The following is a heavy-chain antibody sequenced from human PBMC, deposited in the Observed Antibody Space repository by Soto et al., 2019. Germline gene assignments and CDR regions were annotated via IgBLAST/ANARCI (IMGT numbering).Heavy chain of an antibody. CDR2: IFASSTTI. D-gene: IGHD3-9*01. V-gene: IGHV3-48*04. CDR1: GFTFSSYS. Sequence: PGGSLRLSCVASGFTFSSYSMVWVRQSPGKGLEWVSYIFASSTTIHYADSVKGRFTVSRDNAQNSLFLLMNSLRSGDTGIYYCARDKDWAFDHWGQGTLVTVSS. CDR3: ARDKDWAFDH. J-gene: IGHJ4*02.